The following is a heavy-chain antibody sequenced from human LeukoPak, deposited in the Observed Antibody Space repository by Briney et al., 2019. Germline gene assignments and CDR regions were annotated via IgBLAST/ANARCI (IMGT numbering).Heavy chain of an antibody. J-gene: IGHJ4*02. D-gene: IGHD3-22*01. V-gene: IGHV4-39*01. Sequence: PSETLSLTCTVSGGFISSSSYYWGWIRQPPGKGLEWIGSIYYSGSTYYNPSLKSRVTISVDTSKNQFSLKLSSVTAADTAVYYCARRNYYDSSGFPSYFDYWGQGTLVTVSS. CDR2: IYYSGST. CDR3: ARRNYYDSSGFPSYFDY. CDR1: GGFISSSSYY.